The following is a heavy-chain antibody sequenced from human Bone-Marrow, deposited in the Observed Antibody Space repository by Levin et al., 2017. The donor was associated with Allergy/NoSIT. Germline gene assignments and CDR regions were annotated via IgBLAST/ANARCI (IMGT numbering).Heavy chain of an antibody. J-gene: IGHJ3*02. V-gene: IGHV1-2*06. CDR1: GHSLPGHY. D-gene: IGHD3-3*01. CDR3: ARLRFVEWLVPLDAFDI. Sequence: ASLKVSCKASGHSLPGHYLHWVRQAPGQGLEWMGRINPKAGGTNYAQSFEGRVTMTRDTSINTVYMELRSVISDDTAVYYCARLRFVEWLVPLDAFDIWGQGTRVTVSS. CDR2: INPKAGGT.